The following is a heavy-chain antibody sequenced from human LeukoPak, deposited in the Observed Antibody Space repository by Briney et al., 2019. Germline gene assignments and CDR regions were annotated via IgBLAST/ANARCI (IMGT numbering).Heavy chain of an antibody. D-gene: IGHD4-23*01. CDR1: GYTFTSYG. CDR2: ISAYNGNT. CDR3: ARDPTTVVPSNWFDP. Sequence: ASVKVSCKASGYTFTSYGISWVRQAPGQGLEWMGWISAYNGNTNYAQKLQGRVTMTTDTSTSTAYMELRSLRSDDTAVYYCARDPTTVVPSNWFDPWGQGTLVTVSS. J-gene: IGHJ5*02. V-gene: IGHV1-18*01.